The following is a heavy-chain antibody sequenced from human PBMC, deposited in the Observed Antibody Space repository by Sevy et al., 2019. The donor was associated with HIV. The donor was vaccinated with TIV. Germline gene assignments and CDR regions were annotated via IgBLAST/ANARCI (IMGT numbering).Heavy chain of an antibody. Sequence: ASVKVSCKVSGYTLTELSMHWVRQAPGKGLEWMGGFDPEDGETIYAQKFQGRVTMTEDTSTDTAYMELSSLRSEDKAVYYCATVPPNYDFWSGYWKYYFDYWGQGTLVTVSS. D-gene: IGHD3-3*01. CDR3: ATVPPNYDFWSGYWKYYFDY. J-gene: IGHJ4*02. V-gene: IGHV1-24*01. CDR2: FDPEDGET. CDR1: GYTLTELS.